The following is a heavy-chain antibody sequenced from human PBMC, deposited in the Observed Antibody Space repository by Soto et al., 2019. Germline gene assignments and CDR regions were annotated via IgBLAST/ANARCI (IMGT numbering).Heavy chain of an antibody. Sequence: SETLSLTCSVYGGSSRAYHWSWIRQSPGEGLEWIGEFSYSGSLNYNPSLKRRVAVSLDTSTDHSSLTMTSVTAADTGVYFCAGGPRYWSFALWGRGTLVTVSS. CDR2: FSYSGSL. CDR1: GGSSRAYH. V-gene: IGHV4-34*01. J-gene: IGHJ2*01. D-gene: IGHD1-20*01. CDR3: AGGPRYWSFAL.